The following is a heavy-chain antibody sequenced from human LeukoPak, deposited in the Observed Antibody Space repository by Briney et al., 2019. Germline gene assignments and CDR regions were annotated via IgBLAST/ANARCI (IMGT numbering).Heavy chain of an antibody. CDR2: INPNSGVT. D-gene: IGHD2-2*01. J-gene: IGHJ5*02. CDR1: GYTFTGYY. CDR3: ARDPAGRRYCSSTSCRASLFDP. V-gene: IGHV1-2*02. Sequence: GASVKVSCKASGYTFTGYYMHWVRQAPGQGLEWMGWINPNSGVTNYAQKFQGRVTMTRDTSISTAYMELSRLRSDDTAVYYCARDPAGRRYCSSTSCRASLFDPWGQGTLVTVSS.